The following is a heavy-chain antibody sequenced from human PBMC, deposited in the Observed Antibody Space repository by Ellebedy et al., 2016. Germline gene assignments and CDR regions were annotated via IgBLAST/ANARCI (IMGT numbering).Heavy chain of an antibody. Sequence: GGSLRLXXEASGFTVSNNYMSWVRQAPGKGLEWVSLIYSGGSTYYADSVKGRFTISRDNSKLYLQMNSLRAEDTAVYYCARDLTRSGWYDYWGQGTLVTVSS. CDR1: GFTVSNNY. J-gene: IGHJ4*02. CDR3: ARDLTRSGWYDY. D-gene: IGHD6-19*01. V-gene: IGHV3-53*01. CDR2: IYSGGST.